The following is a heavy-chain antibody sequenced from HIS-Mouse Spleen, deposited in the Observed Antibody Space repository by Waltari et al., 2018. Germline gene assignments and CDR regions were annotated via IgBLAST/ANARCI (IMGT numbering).Heavy chain of an antibody. CDR3: ARDVPQCGLDY. CDR1: GFTFRTYA. J-gene: IGHJ4*02. D-gene: IGHD3-10*02. V-gene: IGHV3-30-3*01. Sequence: QVKLVASGGGVCQPGRSLRLSCAASGFTFRTYAMHWVRLAPGKGLEWGAVISYDGSNKYYADAVKGRFTISRDNAKNTLYLQMNSLRAEDTSVYYCARDVPQCGLDYWGQGTLVTVSS. CDR2: ISYDGSNK.